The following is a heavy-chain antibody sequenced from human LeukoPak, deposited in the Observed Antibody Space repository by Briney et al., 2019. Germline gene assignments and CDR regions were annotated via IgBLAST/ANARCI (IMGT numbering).Heavy chain of an antibody. CDR2: ISDGAATT. D-gene: IGHD5-12*01. Sequence: GGSLRLSCAASEFTFSTYPMSWVRQAPGKGLEWVSLISDGAATTYYADSVKGRFTISRDNSKNTLYLQMISLRAEDTAVYHCANLNSGYATDFWGQGTLVTVSS. V-gene: IGHV3-23*01. CDR1: EFTFSTYP. J-gene: IGHJ4*02. CDR3: ANLNSGYATDF.